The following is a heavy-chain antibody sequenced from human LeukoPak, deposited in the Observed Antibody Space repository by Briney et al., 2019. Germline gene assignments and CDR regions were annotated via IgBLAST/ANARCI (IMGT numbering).Heavy chain of an antibody. CDR3: TTSFDTRFFPKSSSGTFDY. J-gene: IGHJ4*02. CDR1: GFTFSNAW. Sequence: GGSLRLSCVASGFTFSNAWMSWVRQAPGKGLEWVGRIKRTSDGGATDYGAPVKGRFTISRDDSTNTIYLQMNSLKSEDTALYYCTTSFDTRFFPKSSSGTFDYWGRGTLVTVSS. D-gene: IGHD6-25*01. CDR2: IKRTSDGGAT. V-gene: IGHV3-15*01.